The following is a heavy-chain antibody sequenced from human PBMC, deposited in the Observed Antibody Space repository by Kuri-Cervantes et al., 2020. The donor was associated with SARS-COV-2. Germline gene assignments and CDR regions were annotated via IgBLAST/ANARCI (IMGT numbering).Heavy chain of an antibody. V-gene: IGHV4-59*13. CDR2: TYYSGST. CDR1: GGSFSGYY. J-gene: IGHJ6*02. Sequence: SQTLSLTCAVPGGSFSGYYWSWLRQPPGKGLAWIGYTYYSGSTNYNPSLKSRVTISVDTSKNQFSLKLSSVTAADTAVYYCARVGPYYYYGMDVWGQGTTVTVSS. CDR3: ARVGPYYYYGMDV.